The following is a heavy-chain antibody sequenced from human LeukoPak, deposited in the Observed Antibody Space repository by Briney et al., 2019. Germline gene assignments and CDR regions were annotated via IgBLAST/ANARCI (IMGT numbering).Heavy chain of an antibody. CDR2: IRSKANGGTT. D-gene: IGHD3-22*01. J-gene: IGHJ4*02. CDR1: RFTFGYYA. Sequence: AGGSLRLACTAPRFTFGYYARRWVRQATGKGQGMVGCIRSKANGGTTEYGASVKGRFNVPRDESNRIAELEMCGQKTEDTGRCYSTSCYDNGGYLWYWGQGPLVTVSS. V-gene: IGHV3-49*02. CDR3: TSCYDNGGYLWY.